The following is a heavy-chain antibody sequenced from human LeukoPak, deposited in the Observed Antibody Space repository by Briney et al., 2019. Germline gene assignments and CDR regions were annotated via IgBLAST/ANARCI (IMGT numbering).Heavy chain of an antibody. CDR2: ISGSGGST. V-gene: IGHV3-23*01. J-gene: IGHJ4*02. D-gene: IGHD2-2*01. CDR1: GFTFRSDA. Sequence: GGSLRLSCAASGFTFRSDAMSWVRQAPGKGLEWVSAISGSGGSTYYADSVKGRFTISRDNSKNTLFQQMNSLRAEDTAVYYCAKDRRFCSSTNCSYSFDSWGQGTLVTVSS. CDR3: AKDRRFCSSTNCSYSFDS.